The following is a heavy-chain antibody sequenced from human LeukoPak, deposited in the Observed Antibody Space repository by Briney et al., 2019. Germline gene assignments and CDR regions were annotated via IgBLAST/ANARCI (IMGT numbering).Heavy chain of an antibody. CDR1: GYTFTMYG. CDR3: ARDRIALGTDY. V-gene: IGHV1-18*01. J-gene: IGHJ4*02. CDR2: ISAYNGNT. D-gene: IGHD6-19*01. Sequence: ASVKVSCKASGYTFTMYGISWVRQAPGQGLEWMGWISAYNGNTNYEQKFQDRVTLTTDISTGTAYMELGNLRSDDTAAYYCARDRIALGTDYWGQGTLVTVSP.